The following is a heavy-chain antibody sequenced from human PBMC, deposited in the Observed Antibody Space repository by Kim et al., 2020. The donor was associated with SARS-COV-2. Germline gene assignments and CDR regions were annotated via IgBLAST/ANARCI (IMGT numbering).Heavy chain of an antibody. CDR2: IKQDGSEK. CDR3: ARVGGLLWFGEILYSYYYGMDV. V-gene: IGHV3-7*03. J-gene: IGHJ6*02. Sequence: GGSLRLSCAASGFTFSSYWMSWVRQAPGKGLEWVANIKQDGSEKYYVDSVKGRFPISRDNAKNSLYLQMNSLRAEDTAVNYCARVGGLLWFGEILYSYYYGMDVWGQETTVTISS. CDR1: GFTFSSYW. D-gene: IGHD3-10*01.